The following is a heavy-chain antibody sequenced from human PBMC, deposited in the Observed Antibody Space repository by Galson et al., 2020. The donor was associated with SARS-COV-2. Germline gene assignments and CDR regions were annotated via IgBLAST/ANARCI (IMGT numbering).Heavy chain of an antibody. CDR2: ISSSSSYT. V-gene: IGHV3-11*03. CDR3: ARSYSSSCYEGVYYFDY. D-gene: IGHD6-13*01. CDR1: GFTFSDYY. Sequence: GGSLRLSCAASGFTFSDYYMSWIRQAPGKGLEWVSYISSSSSYTNYADSVKGRFTISRDNAKNALYLQMTSLRAEDTAVYYCARSYSSSCYEGVYYFDYWGHGTLVTVSS. J-gene: IGHJ4*01.